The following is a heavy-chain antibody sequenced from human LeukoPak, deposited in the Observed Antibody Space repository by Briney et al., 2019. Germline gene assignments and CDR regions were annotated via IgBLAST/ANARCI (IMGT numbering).Heavy chain of an antibody. D-gene: IGHD3-9*01. J-gene: IGHJ4*02. V-gene: IGHV3-23*01. CDR1: GFTFSSYG. Sequence: PGGSLRLSCAASGFTFSSYGMSWVRQAPGKGLGWVSAISGSGGSTYYADSVKGRFTVSRDNSKNTVYLQMDSLRAEDTAVYYCARGKLRYFAWLGFDFWGQGTLVTVSS. CDR2: ISGSGGST. CDR3: ARGKLRYFAWLGFDF.